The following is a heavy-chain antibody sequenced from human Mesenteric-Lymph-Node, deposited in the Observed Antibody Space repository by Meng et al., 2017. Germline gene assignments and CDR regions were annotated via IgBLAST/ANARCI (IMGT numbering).Heavy chain of an antibody. V-gene: IGHV1-18*01. D-gene: IGHD1-26*01. CDR3: ARHESYLVFDY. CDR1: GYTFTSYG. Sequence: ASVKVSCKASGYTFTSYGISWLRQAPGQGLEWMGWISAYNGNTNYAQKPQGRVTMTTDTSTSTAYMELRSLRSDDTAVYYCARHESYLVFDYWGQGTLVTVSS. J-gene: IGHJ4*02. CDR2: ISAYNGNT.